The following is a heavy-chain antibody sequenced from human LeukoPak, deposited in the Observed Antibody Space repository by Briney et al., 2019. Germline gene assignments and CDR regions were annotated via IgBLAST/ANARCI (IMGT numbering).Heavy chain of an antibody. CDR3: ARASSIGAAGLFDY. J-gene: IGHJ4*02. Sequence: GESLRLSCAASGFTFSSYAMSWVRQAPGKGLEWVSAISGSGGSTYYADSVKGRFTISRDNSKNTLYLQMNSLRAEDTAVYYCARASSIGAAGLFDYWGQGTLVTVSS. CDR2: ISGSGGST. CDR1: GFTFSSYA. D-gene: IGHD6-13*01. V-gene: IGHV3-23*01.